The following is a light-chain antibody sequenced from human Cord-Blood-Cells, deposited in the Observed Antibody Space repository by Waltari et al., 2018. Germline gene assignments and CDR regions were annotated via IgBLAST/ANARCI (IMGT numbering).Light chain of an antibody. Sequence: YELTQPPSVSVSPGQTARNTCSGDALPKQYAYWYQQKPGQAPVLVIYKDSERPSGIPERFSGSSSGTTVTLTISGVQAEDEADYYCQSADSSGTYWVFGGGTKLTVL. CDR1: ALPKQY. V-gene: IGLV3-25*03. J-gene: IGLJ3*02. CDR2: KDS. CDR3: QSADSSGTYWV.